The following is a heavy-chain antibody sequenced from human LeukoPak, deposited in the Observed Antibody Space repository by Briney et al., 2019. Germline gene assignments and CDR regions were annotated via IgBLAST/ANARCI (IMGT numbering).Heavy chain of an antibody. V-gene: IGHV4-34*01. J-gene: IGHJ6*02. CDR1: GGSFSGYY. CDR2: IDHSGST. Sequence: SETLSLTCAVYGGSFSGYYWTWIRQTPGKGLEWIGEIDHSGSTNYNPSLKSRFTVSVDTSKNQFSVKLSSVTAADTAVYYCARDHPFSSWYPRYYYYGMDVWGQGPTVTVSS. D-gene: IGHD6-13*01. CDR3: ARDHPFSSWYPRYYYYGMDV.